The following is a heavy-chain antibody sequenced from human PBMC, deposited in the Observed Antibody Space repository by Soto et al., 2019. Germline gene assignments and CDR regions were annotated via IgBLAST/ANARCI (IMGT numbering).Heavy chain of an antibody. J-gene: IGHJ4*02. CDR1: GFTFSNYG. Sequence: PGGSLRLSCAASGFTFSNYGMYWVRQAPGKGLEWVAFISYDGSSKFYADPMKGRHTISRDNSKNTLYLQMNSLRAEDTAVYYCAKSIVVVTALDYWGQGTLVTVSS. CDR3: AKSIVVVTALDY. V-gene: IGHV3-30*18. CDR2: ISYDGSSK. D-gene: IGHD2-21*02.